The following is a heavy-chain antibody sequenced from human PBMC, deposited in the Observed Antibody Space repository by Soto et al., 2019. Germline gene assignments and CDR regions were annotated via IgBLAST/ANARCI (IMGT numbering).Heavy chain of an antibody. D-gene: IGHD1-26*01. CDR3: VRLGATTRSFDP. Sequence: SETLSLTCTVSGGSISSYYWSWMRQPPGQGLEYIGAIYYSGSTYYNPSLKSRVTISIDTSQKQFSLKLSSVTAADTAVYYCVRLGATTRSFDPWGQGILVTVSS. V-gene: IGHV4-59*01. CDR1: GGSISSYY. J-gene: IGHJ5*02. CDR2: IYYSGST.